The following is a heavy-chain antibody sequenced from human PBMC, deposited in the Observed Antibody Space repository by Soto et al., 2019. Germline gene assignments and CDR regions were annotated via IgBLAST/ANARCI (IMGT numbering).Heavy chain of an antibody. D-gene: IGHD6-19*01. V-gene: IGHV4-34*01. J-gene: IGHJ4*02. CDR1: GVSFSGYY. Sequence: PSETLSLTCAVYGVSFSGYYWSWIRQPPGKGLEWIGEINHSGSTNYNPSLKSRVTISVDTSKNQFSLKLSSVTAADTAVYYCARVHASFSGWAEFDYWGQGTLVTVSS. CDR2: INHSGST. CDR3: ARVHASFSGWAEFDY.